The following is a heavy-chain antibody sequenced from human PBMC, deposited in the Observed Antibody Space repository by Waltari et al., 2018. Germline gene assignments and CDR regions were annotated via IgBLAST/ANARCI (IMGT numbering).Heavy chain of an antibody. CDR1: GDSISGSNFY. V-gene: IGHV4-39*01. Sequence: QLHLQESGPGLVKPSETLSLTCSVSGDSISGSNFYWGWIRQPPVEGLEWLGSIWLGTMYLSGGLYLYPSVMGRVTISVDTSNNQLFLHLISVTVADTSVYFCLRRATCQPPRYCGQGTLVTVSS. CDR2: IWLGTMYLSGGL. D-gene: IGHD5-12*01. CDR3: LRRATCQPPRY. J-gene: IGHJ4*02.